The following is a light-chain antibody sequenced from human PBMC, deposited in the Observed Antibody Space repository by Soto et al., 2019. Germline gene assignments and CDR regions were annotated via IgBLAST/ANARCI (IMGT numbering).Light chain of an antibody. J-gene: IGKJ4*01. CDR2: DAS. Sequence: EVVLTQSPATLSLSPGEGATLSSRASQSINTYLAWYQQKPGQTPRLLIYDASNRATGVPARFSGSGSGTDFTLTISTLEPDDCAIYYCQQCASWPLTFGGGTKVAIK. V-gene: IGKV3-11*01. CDR3: QQCASWPLT. CDR1: QSINTY.